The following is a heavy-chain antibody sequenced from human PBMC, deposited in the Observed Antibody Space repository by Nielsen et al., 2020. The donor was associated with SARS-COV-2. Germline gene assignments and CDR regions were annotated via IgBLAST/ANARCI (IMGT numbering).Heavy chain of an antibody. D-gene: IGHD3-10*01. CDR1: GFTFSSYA. J-gene: IGHJ4*02. CDR2: ISGSGGST. V-gene: IGHV3-23*01. CDR3: AKDNYYYGSGSYSHFDY. Sequence: GGSLRLSCAASGFTFSSYAMSWVRQAPGKGLEWVSAISGSGGSTYYADSVKGRFTISRDNSKNTLYLQMNSLRAEDTAVYYCAKDNYYYGSGSYSHFDYWGQGTLVTVSS.